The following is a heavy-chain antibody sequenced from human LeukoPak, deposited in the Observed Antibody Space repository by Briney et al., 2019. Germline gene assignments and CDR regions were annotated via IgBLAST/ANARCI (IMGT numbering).Heavy chain of an antibody. CDR2: IKQDGSEK. CDR3: AKNMVRGVMGY. V-gene: IGHV3-7*03. Sequence: GGSLRLSCAGSGFLFNTNWMTWVRQAPGKGLEWVATIKQDGSEKYYVDSVKGRFTISRDNSKNTMYVQMNSLRAEDTAVYYCAKNMVRGVMGYWGQGTLVTVSS. D-gene: IGHD3-10*01. CDR1: GFLFNTNW. J-gene: IGHJ4*02.